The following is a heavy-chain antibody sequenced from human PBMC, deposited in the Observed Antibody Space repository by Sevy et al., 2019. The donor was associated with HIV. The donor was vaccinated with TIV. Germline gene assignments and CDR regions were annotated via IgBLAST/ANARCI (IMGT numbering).Heavy chain of an antibody. CDR3: AKGYDFWSGYYSFDY. CDR2: ISGSGGST. V-gene: IGHV3-23*01. Sequence: GGSLRLSCAASGFTFSSYAMSWVRQAPGKVLEWVSAISGSGGSTYYADSVKGRFTISRDNSKNTLYLQMNSLRAEDTAVYYCAKGYDFWSGYYSFDYWGQGTLVTVSS. D-gene: IGHD3-3*01. J-gene: IGHJ4*02. CDR1: GFTFSSYA.